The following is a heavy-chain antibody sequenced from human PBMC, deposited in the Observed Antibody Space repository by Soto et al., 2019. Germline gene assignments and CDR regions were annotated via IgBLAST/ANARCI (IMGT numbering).Heavy chain of an antibody. D-gene: IGHD1-26*01. CDR3: ARRGSGSYYDY. V-gene: IGHV3-23*01. J-gene: IGHJ4*02. CDR1: GFTFSSYA. CDR2: ISGSGGST. Sequence: EVQLLESGGGLVQPGGSLRLYCAASGFTFSSYAMRWVRQAPGKGLEWVSAISGSGGSTYYADSVKGRFTISRDNSKNTVYLQMNSLRGEDTAVYYCARRGSGSYYDYWGQGTLVTVSS.